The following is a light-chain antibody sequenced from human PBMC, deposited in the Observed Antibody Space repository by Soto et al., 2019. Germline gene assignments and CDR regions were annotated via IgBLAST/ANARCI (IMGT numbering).Light chain of an antibody. Sequence: DIQLTQSPSFLSASVGDRVSITCRASQGINSYLAWYQQKPGKAPKLLIYGASTLKSGVPSRFSGTGSGTEFTLTISNLQPEDFATYYCHQPNSYPQTFGQGTKLESK. CDR2: GAS. CDR1: QGINSY. V-gene: IGKV1-9*01. J-gene: IGKJ2*01. CDR3: HQPNSYPQT.